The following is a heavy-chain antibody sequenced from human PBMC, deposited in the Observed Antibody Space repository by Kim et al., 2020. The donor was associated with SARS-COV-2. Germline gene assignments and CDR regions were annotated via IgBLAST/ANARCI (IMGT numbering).Heavy chain of an antibody. Sequence: GESLKISCKGSGYSFTSYWIGWVRQMPGKGLEWMGIIYPGDSDTRYSPSFQGQVTISADKSISTAYLQWSSLKASDTAMYYCARLLDYYGSGSYYNSPHNRYFDYWGQGTLVTVSS. CDR2: IYPGDSDT. CDR3: ARLLDYYGSGSYYNSPHNRYFDY. D-gene: IGHD3-10*01. J-gene: IGHJ4*02. V-gene: IGHV5-51*01. CDR1: GYSFTSYW.